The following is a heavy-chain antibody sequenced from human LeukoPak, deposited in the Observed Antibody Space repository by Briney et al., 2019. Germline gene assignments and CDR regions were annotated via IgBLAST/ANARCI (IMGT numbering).Heavy chain of an antibody. CDR3: ARHPIRGWERSWFDP. CDR2: ISHTGST. Sequence: SETLSLTCSVSGGSLINYHWSWIRQPPGKGLEWIGVISHTGSTTFHPSLSSRVSMSVATSEKEFSLNLTSVTAADTAVYYCARHPIRGWERSWFDPWGQGILVTVSS. CDR1: GGSLINYH. V-gene: IGHV4-59*08. J-gene: IGHJ5*02. D-gene: IGHD1-26*01.